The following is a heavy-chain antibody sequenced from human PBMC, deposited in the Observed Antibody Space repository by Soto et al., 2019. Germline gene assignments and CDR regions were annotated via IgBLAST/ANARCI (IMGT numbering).Heavy chain of an antibody. CDR2: IWYDGSNK. CDR1: GFTFSSYG. D-gene: IGHD1-26*01. Sequence: GGSLRLSCAASGFTFSSYGMHWVRQAPGKGLEWVAVIWYDGSNKYYAGSVKGRFTISRDNSKNTLYLQMNSLRAEDTAVYYCARDRGRSGSYFDYWGQGTLVTVSS. V-gene: IGHV3-33*01. J-gene: IGHJ4*02. CDR3: ARDRGRSGSYFDY.